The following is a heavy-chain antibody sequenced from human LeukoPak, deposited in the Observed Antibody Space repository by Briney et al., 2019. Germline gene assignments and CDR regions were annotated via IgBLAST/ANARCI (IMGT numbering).Heavy chain of an antibody. Sequence: GGSLRLSCAASGFTFSSYSMNWVRQAPGKGLEWVSSISSSSSYIYYADSVKGRFTISRDNAKTSLYLQMNSLRAEDTAVYYCARDLETDDFWSGYFRTEDWFDPWGQGTLVTVSS. CDR1: GFTFSSYS. D-gene: IGHD3-3*01. CDR2: ISSSSSYI. J-gene: IGHJ5*02. CDR3: ARDLETDDFWSGYFRTEDWFDP. V-gene: IGHV3-21*01.